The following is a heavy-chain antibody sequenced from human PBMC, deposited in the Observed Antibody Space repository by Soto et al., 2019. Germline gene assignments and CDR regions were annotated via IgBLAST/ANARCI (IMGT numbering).Heavy chain of an antibody. D-gene: IGHD3-22*01. CDR1: GYTLTEFS. Sequence: SVKLSCKVSGYTLTEFSIHWVRQAPEKGLEGMGGFDPEDGEAIYAQKFQGRVTMTEDTSTDTAYMELSSLRSEDTAVYYCATNRHYYDSSGYWARPVDYWGQGTLVTVSS. J-gene: IGHJ4*02. V-gene: IGHV1-24*01. CDR3: ATNRHYYDSSGYWARPVDY. CDR2: FDPEDGEA.